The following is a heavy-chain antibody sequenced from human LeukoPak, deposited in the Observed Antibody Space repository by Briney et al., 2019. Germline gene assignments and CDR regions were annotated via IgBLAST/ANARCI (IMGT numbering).Heavy chain of an antibody. Sequence: ASVKVSCKASGYTFTGYYMHWVRQAPGQGLEWMGWINPNSGGTNYAQKFQGRVTMTRDTSISTAYMELSRLRSDDTAVYYCARDPMVRGIVLSDWGQGTLVTVSS. CDR2: INPNSGGT. V-gene: IGHV1-2*02. D-gene: IGHD3-10*01. CDR3: ARDPMVRGIVLSD. CDR1: GYTFTGYY. J-gene: IGHJ4*02.